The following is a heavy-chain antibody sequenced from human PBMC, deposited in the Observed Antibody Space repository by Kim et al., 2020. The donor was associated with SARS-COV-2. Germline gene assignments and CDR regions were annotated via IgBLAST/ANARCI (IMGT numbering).Heavy chain of an antibody. CDR1: GYSFTSYW. J-gene: IGHJ6*02. CDR3: ARLNWNYVGGYYYYYGMDV. CDR2: IYPGDSDT. Sequence: GESLQISCKGSGYSFTSYWIGWVRQMPGKGLEWMGIIYPGDSDTRYSPSFQGQVTISADKSISTAYLQWSSLKASDTAMYYCARLNWNYVGGYYYYYGMDVWGQGTTVTVSS. D-gene: IGHD1-7*01. V-gene: IGHV5-51*01.